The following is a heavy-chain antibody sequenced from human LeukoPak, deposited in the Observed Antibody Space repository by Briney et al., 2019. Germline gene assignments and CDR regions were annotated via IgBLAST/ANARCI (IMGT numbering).Heavy chain of an antibody. J-gene: IGHJ4*02. CDR2: TYYRSKWYN. CDR1: GDSVSSNSAA. Sequence: SQTLSLTCAISGDSVSSNSAAWNWLRQSPSRGLEWLGRTYYRSKWYNDYAVSVKSRITINPDTSKNQFSLQLNSVTPEDTAVYYCARDRVAARPGVYYFDYWGQGTLVTVSS. D-gene: IGHD6-6*01. CDR3: ARDRVAARPGVYYFDY. V-gene: IGHV6-1*01.